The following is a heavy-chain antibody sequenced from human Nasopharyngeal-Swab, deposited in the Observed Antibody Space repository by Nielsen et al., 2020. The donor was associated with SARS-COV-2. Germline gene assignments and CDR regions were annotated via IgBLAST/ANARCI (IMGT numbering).Heavy chain of an antibody. V-gene: IGHV5-10-1*01. Sequence: VRQMPGKGLEWMGRIDPSDSYTNYSPSFQGHVTISADKSISTAYLQWSSLKASDTAMYYCARRRYNWNLDSDYYGRDGGGQG. D-gene: IGHD1-20*01. J-gene: IGHJ6*02. CDR3: ARRRYNWNLDSDYYGRDG. CDR2: IDPSDSYT.